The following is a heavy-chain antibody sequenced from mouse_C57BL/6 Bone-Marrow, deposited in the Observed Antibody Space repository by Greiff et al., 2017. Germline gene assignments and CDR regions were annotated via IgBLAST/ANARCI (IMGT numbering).Heavy chain of an antibody. D-gene: IGHD1-1*02. V-gene: IGHV1-69*01. Sequence: VKLQQPGAELVMPGASVKLSCKASGYTFTSYWMHWVKQRPGQGLEWIGEIDPSDSYTNYNQKFMGKSTLTVDKSSSTTYMQLSSLTSEDSAVYYCARGLWSPDYFVYWGQGTRLTVSS. J-gene: IGHJ2*03. CDR3: ARGLWSPDYFVY. CDR1: GYTFTSYW. CDR2: IDPSDSYT.